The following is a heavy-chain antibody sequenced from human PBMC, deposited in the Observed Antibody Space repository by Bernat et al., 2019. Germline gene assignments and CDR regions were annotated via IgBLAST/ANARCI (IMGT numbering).Heavy chain of an antibody. CDR1: GFTVSSNY. D-gene: IGHD2-15*01. CDR2: IYSGGIGGST. V-gene: IGHV3-53*04. Sequence: EVQLVESGGGLVQPGGSLRLSCAASGFTVSSNYMSWVRQAPGKGLEWVSVIYSGGIGGSTYYADSVKGRFTISRHNSKNTLYLQMNSLRAEDTAVYYCARARGYCSGGSCYYDFDYWGQGTLVTVSS. CDR3: ARARGYCSGGSCYYDFDY. J-gene: IGHJ4*02.